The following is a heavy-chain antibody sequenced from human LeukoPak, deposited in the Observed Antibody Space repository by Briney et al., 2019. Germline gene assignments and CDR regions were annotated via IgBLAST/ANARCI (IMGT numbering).Heavy chain of an antibody. CDR3: AKDVVGGSSGWYGAFDI. D-gene: IGHD6-19*01. CDR2: ISHDGTNK. Sequence: GGSLRLSCADPGFTLNYYGMHWVRQAPGRGLEWVAVISHDGTNKYYADSVRGRFTISRDNSKNTLLLQMNSLRAEDTAVYHCAKDVVGGSSGWYGAFDIWGQGTMVTVSS. V-gene: IGHV3-30*18. CDR1: GFTLNYYG. J-gene: IGHJ3*02.